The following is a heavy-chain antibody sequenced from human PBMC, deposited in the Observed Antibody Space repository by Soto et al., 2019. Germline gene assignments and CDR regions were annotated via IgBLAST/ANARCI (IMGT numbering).Heavy chain of an antibody. J-gene: IGHJ4*02. CDR2: IYWDDAK. D-gene: IGHD1-26*01. CDR3: AHAYGGRSLY. Sequence: QITLKESGPTLVKPTQTLTLTCTFSGFSLSTSRVGVGWIRQPPGKALEWLAVIYWDDAKTYRPSLKSRLTITKDTSKNPVALTMTNMDPVATATYYCAHAYGGRSLYWGQGTLVTVSS. V-gene: IGHV2-5*02. CDR1: GFSLSTSRVG.